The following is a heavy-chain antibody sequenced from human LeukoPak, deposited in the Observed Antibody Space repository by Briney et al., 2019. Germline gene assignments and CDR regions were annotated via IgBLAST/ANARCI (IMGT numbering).Heavy chain of an antibody. V-gene: IGHV3-23*01. CDR2: ISGSGDTT. CDR1: GFDFSTYA. Sequence: GGSLRLSCAASGFDFSTYAMSWVRQAPGKGLEWVSGISGSGDTTYYADSVKGRFNISRDNSKNMLYLQIKSLGAEDGIIYYCAKLDGSGAGSSRPPIDYWGQGSLVTVSS. J-gene: IGHJ4*02. D-gene: IGHD3-10*01. CDR3: AKLDGSGAGSSRPPIDY.